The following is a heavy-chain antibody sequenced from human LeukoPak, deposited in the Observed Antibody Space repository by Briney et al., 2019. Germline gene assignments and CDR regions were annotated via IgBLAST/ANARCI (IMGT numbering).Heavy chain of an antibody. Sequence: GGSLRLPCAASGFTFSSYAMSWVRQVPGKGLEWVSGISGSGGNTHSADSAKGRFTISRDNSKNTLYLQMNSLRAEDTAVYYCAKATVTTFADYFDYWGQGTLVTVSS. CDR2: ISGSGGNT. V-gene: IGHV3-23*01. CDR1: GFTFSSYA. D-gene: IGHD4-11*01. J-gene: IGHJ4*02. CDR3: AKATVTTFADYFDY.